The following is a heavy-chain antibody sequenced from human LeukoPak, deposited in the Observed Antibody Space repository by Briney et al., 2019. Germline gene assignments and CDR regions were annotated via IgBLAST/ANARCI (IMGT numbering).Heavy chain of an antibody. CDR3: ARAHYYDSSGYYRPRIFDI. J-gene: IGHJ3*02. D-gene: IGHD3-22*01. CDR2: IYYSGST. V-gene: IGHV4-59*01. Sequence: ASETLSLTCTVSGGSISSYYWSWIRQPPGKGLEWIGYIYYSGSTNYNPSLKSRVTISVDTSKNQFSLKLSSVTAADTAVYYSARAHYYDSSGYYRPRIFDIWGQGTMVTVSS. CDR1: GGSISSYY.